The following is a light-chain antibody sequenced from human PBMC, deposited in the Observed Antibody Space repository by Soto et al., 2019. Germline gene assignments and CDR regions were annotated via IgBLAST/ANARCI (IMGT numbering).Light chain of an antibody. Sequence: DIQMTQSPSSLSASVGDRVTITCRASQSISTYLNWYQLKPGKAPKLLIYTASSLQSGVPSRFSGRRSGTDFTLTISSLQPEDFATYYCQQSYTSPPTFGQGTKVGIK. J-gene: IGKJ1*01. CDR1: QSISTY. V-gene: IGKV1-39*01. CDR2: TAS. CDR3: QQSYTSPPT.